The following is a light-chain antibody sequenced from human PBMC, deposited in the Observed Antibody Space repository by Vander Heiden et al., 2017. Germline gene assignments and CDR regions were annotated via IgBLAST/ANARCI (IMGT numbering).Light chain of an antibody. CDR1: QSLSRNF. V-gene: IGKV3-20*01. CDR3: QQYDKLPLT. CDR2: GAS. Sequence: NVLTQSPGTLSLSPGQRATLSCRASQSLSRNFLAWYQQKPGQSPRLLIYGASNSAAGTPDRFSGSGSGTAFTLTISRLEPEDFAVYFCQQYDKLPLTFGGGTKVDIK. J-gene: IGKJ4*01.